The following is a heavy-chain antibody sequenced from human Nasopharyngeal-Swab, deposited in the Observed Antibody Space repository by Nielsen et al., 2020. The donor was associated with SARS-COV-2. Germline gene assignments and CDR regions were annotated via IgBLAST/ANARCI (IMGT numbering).Heavy chain of an antibody. CDR3: HLSSGYDGYINY. CDR1: GFSVTSHG. Sequence: GGSLRLSCKASGFSVTSHGMHCVRPAPGKGLEWVAVIWYDGTNKFYADSVKGRFTISRDNSKNTLYLQMNSLRAEDTAMYYCHLSSGYDGYINYWGQGTLVTVSS. V-gene: IGHV3-33*01. J-gene: IGHJ4*02. CDR2: IWYDGTNK. D-gene: IGHD3-22*01.